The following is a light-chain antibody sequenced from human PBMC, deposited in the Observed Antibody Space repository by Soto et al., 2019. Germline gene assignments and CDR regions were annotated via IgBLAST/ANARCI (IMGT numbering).Light chain of an antibody. Sequence: EVVLTQSPATLSVSAGGTVTLSCRASQSVRTNVAWYQQIPGQAPRLLVYGASTRATGVPAMFTGSGSGIEFTLTISSLLSEDSAFYYCQQYFNWPLTWTFGPGTKV. J-gene: IGKJ1*01. CDR1: QSVRTN. CDR2: GAS. V-gene: IGKV3-15*01. CDR3: QQYFNWPLTWT.